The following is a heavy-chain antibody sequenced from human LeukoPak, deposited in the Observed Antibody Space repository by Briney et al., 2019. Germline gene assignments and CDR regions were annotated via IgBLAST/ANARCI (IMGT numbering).Heavy chain of an antibody. CDR2: IIPILGIA. CDR1: GGTFSSYA. CDR3: ARGGPYYYDSSGYYAY. J-gene: IGHJ4*02. V-gene: IGHV1-69*04. Sequence: SVKVSCKASGGTFSSYAISWVRQAPGQGLEWMGRIIPILGIANYAQKFQGRVTITADKSTSTAYMELSSLRSEDTAVYYCARGGPYYYDSSGYYAYWGQGTLVTISS. D-gene: IGHD3-22*01.